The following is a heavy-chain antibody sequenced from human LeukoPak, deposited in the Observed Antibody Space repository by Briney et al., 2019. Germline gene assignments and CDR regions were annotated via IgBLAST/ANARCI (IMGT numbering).Heavy chain of an antibody. CDR3: TTGRTMKGY. Sequence: GGSLRLSCAASGFTFSNAWMAWVRQAPGKGLEWVVRIRSKNDGGTIGYAAPVKDRFTISRDDSKNTLYLQMNSLEIEDTAVYFCTTGRTMKGYWGQGTLVTVSS. CDR2: IRSKNDGGTI. CDR1: GFTFSNAW. J-gene: IGHJ4*02. V-gene: IGHV3-15*01. D-gene: IGHD3-22*01.